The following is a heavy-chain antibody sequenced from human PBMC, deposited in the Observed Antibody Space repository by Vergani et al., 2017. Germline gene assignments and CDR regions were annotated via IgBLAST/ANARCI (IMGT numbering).Heavy chain of an antibody. Sequence: EVQLVQSGAEVQKPGESLRISCKGSGYSFTSYWISWVRQMPGKGLEWMGRIDPSDSYTNYSPSFQGHVTISADKSISTAYLQWSSLKASDTAMYYCARQGAVAGKWWGPYYYYGMDVWGQGTTVTVSS. CDR3: ARQGAVAGKWWGPYYYYGMDV. D-gene: IGHD6-19*01. CDR1: GYSFTSYW. CDR2: IDPSDSYT. V-gene: IGHV5-10-1*01. J-gene: IGHJ6*02.